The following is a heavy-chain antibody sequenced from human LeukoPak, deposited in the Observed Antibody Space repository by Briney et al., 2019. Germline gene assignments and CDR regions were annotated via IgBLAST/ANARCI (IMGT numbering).Heavy chain of an antibody. CDR1: GGSISSYY. CDR3: ARASGAAGILDY. J-gene: IGHJ4*02. CDR2: IYYSGST. Sequence: SETLSLTCTVSGGSISSYYWSWIRQPPGKGLERIGYIYYSGSTNYNPSLKSRVTISVDTSKNQFSLKLSSVTAADTAVYYCARASGAAGILDYWGQGTLVTVSS. D-gene: IGHD6-13*01. V-gene: IGHV4-59*01.